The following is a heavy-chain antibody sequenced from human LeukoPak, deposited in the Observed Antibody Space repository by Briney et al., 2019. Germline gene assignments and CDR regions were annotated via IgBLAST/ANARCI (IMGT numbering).Heavy chain of an antibody. CDR1: GGSISSGSYY. V-gene: IGHV4-61*02. CDR2: IYTSGST. CDR3: ARAVDLYCSSTSCYGGWFDP. Sequence: SETLSLTCTVSGGSISSGSYYWSWIRQPAGKGLEWIGRIYTSGSTNHNPTNYPSLKSRVTISVYTSKSQFSLKLSSVTAADTAVYYCARAVDLYCSSTSCYGGWFDPWGQGTLVTVSS. D-gene: IGHD2-2*01. J-gene: IGHJ5*02.